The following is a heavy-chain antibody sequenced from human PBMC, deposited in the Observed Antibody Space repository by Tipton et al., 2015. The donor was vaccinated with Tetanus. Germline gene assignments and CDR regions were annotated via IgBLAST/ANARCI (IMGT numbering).Heavy chain of an antibody. D-gene: IGHD6-25*01. V-gene: IGHV4-59*12. Sequence: GLVKPSETLSLTCAVYGGSFSDYVWSWIRQPPEKGLEWMGYIYDTGDAKYNPSLKSRVTMTVDTSKNQFSLKLSSVTAADTAVYYCARMQRYGMDVWGHGTTVTVSS. CDR1: GGSFSDYV. CDR2: IYDTGDA. CDR3: ARMQRYGMDV. J-gene: IGHJ6*02.